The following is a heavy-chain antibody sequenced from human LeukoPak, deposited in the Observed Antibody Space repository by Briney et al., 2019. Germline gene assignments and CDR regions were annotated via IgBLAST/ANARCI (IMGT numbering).Heavy chain of an antibody. D-gene: IGHD4-23*01. V-gene: IGHV3-23*01. CDR3: AKATVVEG. CDR2: ISGSGGIT. J-gene: IGHJ4*02. Sequence: GGSLRLSCADSGFTFSTYAMSWVRQPAGKGVEWVSGISGSGGITYYADPVKGRFTISRDNSKNTLYLQMNSLRAEDTAVYYCAKATVVEGWGQGTLVTVSS. CDR1: GFTFSTYA.